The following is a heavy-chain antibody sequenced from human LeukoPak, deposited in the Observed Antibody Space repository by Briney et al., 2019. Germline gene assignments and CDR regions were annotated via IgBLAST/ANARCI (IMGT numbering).Heavy chain of an antibody. D-gene: IGHD1-26*01. CDR1: GYTFTGYY. CDR2: INPNSGGT. Sequence: GASVKVSCKASGYTFTGYYMHWVRQAPGQGLEWMGRINPNSGGTNYAQKFQGRVTMTRDTSISTAYMEPSRLRSDDTAVYYCARDLEGEGGATPYAFDIWGQGTMVTVSS. V-gene: IGHV1-2*06. J-gene: IGHJ3*02. CDR3: ARDLEGEGGATPYAFDI.